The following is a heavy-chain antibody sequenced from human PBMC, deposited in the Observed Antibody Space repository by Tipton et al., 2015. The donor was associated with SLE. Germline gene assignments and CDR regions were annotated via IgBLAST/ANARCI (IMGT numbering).Heavy chain of an antibody. CDR1: GYTFTSFG. Sequence: QSGPEVKKTGASVKVSCKADGYTFTSFGISWVRLAPGQGLEWVGRIVPPFGIGNYAQRFQDRVTITADKSTSTSYMELRSLRSDDTAVYYCAIAVVGTLFFDYWGQGTLVTVSS. CDR3: AIAVVGTLFFDY. D-gene: IGHD6-19*01. CDR2: IVPPFGIG. V-gene: IGHV1-69*04. J-gene: IGHJ4*02.